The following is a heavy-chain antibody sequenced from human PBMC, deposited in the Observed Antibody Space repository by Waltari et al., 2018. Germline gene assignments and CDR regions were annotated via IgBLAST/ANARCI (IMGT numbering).Heavy chain of an antibody. CDR1: GFPFPDHY. V-gene: IGHV3-72*01. D-gene: IGHD6-25*01. CDR2: TKKKAENYIT. Sequence: EVQLVESGGGLVQPGGSVTLSCAASGFPFPDHYMNWVRQAPGRGLEWICRTKKKAENYITYYAASVQGRFSVSRDDSRNSLFLQMNSLETEDTAVYYCARDTAAALDYWGQGTLVTVSS. J-gene: IGHJ4*02. CDR3: ARDTAAALDY.